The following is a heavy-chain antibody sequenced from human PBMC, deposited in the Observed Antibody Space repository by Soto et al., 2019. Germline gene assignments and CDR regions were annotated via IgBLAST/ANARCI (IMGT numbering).Heavy chain of an antibody. CDR3: ARLSSRYCSGGSCYSVHAFDI. V-gene: IGHV4-59*08. D-gene: IGHD2-15*01. Sequence: SETLSLTCTVSGGSISSYYWSWIRQPPGKGLEWIGYIYYSGSTNYNPSLKSRVTISVDTSKNQFSLKLSSVTAADTAVYYCARLSSRYCSGGSCYSVHAFDIWGQGTMVIVSS. CDR2: IYYSGST. J-gene: IGHJ3*02. CDR1: GGSISSYY.